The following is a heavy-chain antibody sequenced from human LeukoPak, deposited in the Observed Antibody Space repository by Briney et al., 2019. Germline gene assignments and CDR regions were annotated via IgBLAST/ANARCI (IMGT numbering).Heavy chain of an antibody. Sequence: SETLSLTCTVSGGSISSYYWSWIRQPPGKGLEWIGYIYYSGSTNYNPSLKSRVTISVDTSKNQLSLKLSSVTAADTAVYYCATYCAGVTCYYAFDVWGQGTMVAVSS. V-gene: IGHV4-59*01. CDR2: IYYSGST. J-gene: IGHJ3*01. D-gene: IGHD2-15*01. CDR3: ATYCAGVTCYYAFDV. CDR1: GGSISSYY.